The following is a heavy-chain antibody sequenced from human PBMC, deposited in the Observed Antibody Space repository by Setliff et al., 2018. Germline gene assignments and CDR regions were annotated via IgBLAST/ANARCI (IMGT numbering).Heavy chain of an antibody. CDR3: ARGREIAVV. V-gene: IGHV3-7*03. CDR1: GFTFSDHY. J-gene: IGHJ4*02. D-gene: IGHD3-22*01. CDR2: IKQDGSDQ. Sequence: SGGSLRLSCAGSGFTFSDHYMSWVRQAPGKGLEWVANIKQDGSDQYYVDSVKGRFTISRDNAKNSLNLQMTSLRAEDTAVYYCARGREIAVVWGQGTLVTVSS.